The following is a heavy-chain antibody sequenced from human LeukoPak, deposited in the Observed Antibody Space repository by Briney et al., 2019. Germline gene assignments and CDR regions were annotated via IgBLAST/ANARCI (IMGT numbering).Heavy chain of an antibody. Sequence: GKSLRLSCAASGFTFSSYAMHWVRQAPGKGLEWVSAISGSGGSTYYADSVKGRFTISRDNSKNTLYLQMNSLRAEDTAVYYCAKWGPYDQPTPTPYYFDYWGQGTLVTVSS. CDR1: GFTFSSYA. J-gene: IGHJ4*02. CDR2: ISGSGGST. V-gene: IGHV3-23*01. D-gene: IGHD3-22*01. CDR3: AKWGPYDQPTPTPYYFDY.